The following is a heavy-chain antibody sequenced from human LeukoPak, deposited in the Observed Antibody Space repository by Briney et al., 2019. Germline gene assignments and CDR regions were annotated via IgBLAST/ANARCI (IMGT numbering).Heavy chain of an antibody. V-gene: IGHV3-21*01. CDR1: GFTFSSYS. CDR2: ISSSSSYI. Sequence: PGGSLRLSCAASGFTFSSYSMNWVRQAPGKGLEWVSSISSSSSYIYYADSVKGRFTISRDNDKNSLYLQMNSLRAEDTAVYYCARERYYYDSSGQFDIWGQGTMVTVSS. J-gene: IGHJ3*02. D-gene: IGHD3-22*01. CDR3: ARERYYYDSSGQFDI.